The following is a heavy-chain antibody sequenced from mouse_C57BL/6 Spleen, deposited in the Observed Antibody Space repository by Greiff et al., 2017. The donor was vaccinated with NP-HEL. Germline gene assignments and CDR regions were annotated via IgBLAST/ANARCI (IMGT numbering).Heavy chain of an antibody. D-gene: IGHD2-4*01. V-gene: IGHV1-69*01. Sequence: QVQLQQPGAELVMPGASVKLSCKASGYTFTSYWMHWVKQRPGQGLEWIGEIDPSDSYTNYNQKFKGKSTLTVDKSSSTAYMQLSSLTSEDSAVYYCANYDYDEGFAYWGQGTLVTVSA. CDR1: GYTFTSYW. CDR2: IDPSDSYT. J-gene: IGHJ3*01. CDR3: ANYDYDEGFAY.